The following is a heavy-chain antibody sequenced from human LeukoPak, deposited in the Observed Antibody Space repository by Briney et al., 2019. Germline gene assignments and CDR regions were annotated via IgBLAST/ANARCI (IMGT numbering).Heavy chain of an antibody. Sequence: GSLRLSCAASGFTFSSYAMSWVRQAPGKGLEWASAISGSGGSTYYADSVKGRFTISRDNSKNTLYLQMNSLRAEDTAVYYCARRSFNSEFDYWGQGTLVTVSS. CDR3: ARRSFNSEFDY. V-gene: IGHV3-23*01. J-gene: IGHJ4*02. CDR2: ISGSGGST. D-gene: IGHD3-10*01. CDR1: GFTFSSYA.